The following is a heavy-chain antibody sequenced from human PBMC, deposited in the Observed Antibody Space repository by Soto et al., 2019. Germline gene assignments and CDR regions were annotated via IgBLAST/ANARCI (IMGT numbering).Heavy chain of an antibody. J-gene: IGHJ6*02. CDR1: GGTFGSYA. V-gene: IGHV1-69*01. D-gene: IGHD3-22*01. CDR3: ARDKVGYYDSSGYYPVSAPPDYYYGMEV. CDR2: IIPIFGTA. Sequence: QVQLVQSGAEVKKPGSSVKVSCKASGGTFGSYAISWVRQAPGQGLEWMGGIIPIFGTANYAQKFQGSVTITADESTSTAYMGLSSLRSEDTAVYYCARDKVGYYDSSGYYPVSAPPDYYYGMEVWGQGTTVTVSS.